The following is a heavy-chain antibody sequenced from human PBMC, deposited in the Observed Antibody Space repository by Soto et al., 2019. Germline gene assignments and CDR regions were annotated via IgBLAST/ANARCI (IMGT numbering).Heavy chain of an antibody. V-gene: IGHV3-30*18. CDR1: GFTFSSYG. CDR3: AKDRGVGEGYYYYYYGMDV. CDR2: ISYDGSNK. J-gene: IGHJ6*02. Sequence: PGGSLRLSCAASGFTFSSYGMHWVRQAPGKGLEWVAVISYDGSNKYYADSVKGRFTISRDNSKNTLYLQMNSLRAEDTAVYYCAKDRGVGEGYYYYYYGMDVWGQGTTVTVSS. D-gene: IGHD3-16*01.